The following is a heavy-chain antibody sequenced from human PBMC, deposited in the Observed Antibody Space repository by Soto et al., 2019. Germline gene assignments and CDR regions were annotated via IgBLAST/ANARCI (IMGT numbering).Heavy chain of an antibody. J-gene: IGHJ3*02. V-gene: IGHV3-74*03. CDR2: IDTYGSAT. CDR3: ARVLKSSGWDNDVFDI. CDR1: GFTFSSYW. Sequence: EEQLVESGGGLVQPGGSLRLSCAASGFTFSSYWMHWVRQAPGKGLVWVSRIDTYGSATKYADAVKGRFFISRDNXEXTMYLQMDSLRVEDTAVYYCARVLKSSGWDNDVFDIWGQGTMVTVSS. D-gene: IGHD6-19*01.